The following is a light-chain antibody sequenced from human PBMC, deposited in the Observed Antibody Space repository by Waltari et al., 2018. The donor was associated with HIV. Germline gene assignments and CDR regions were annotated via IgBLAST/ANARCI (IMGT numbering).Light chain of an antibody. Sequence: QSALTQPHSVSGSPGQSLTISCTGTSTYVDTFVSWYQQHPGKAPKVIIYDVNKRPSGVPDRFSGSKSGNTAFLTISGLQAEDEAEYHCCLHAGNFIFAFGTGTKVSVL. V-gene: IGLV2-11*01. CDR1: STYVDTF. CDR3: CLHAGNFIFA. CDR2: DVN. J-gene: IGLJ1*01.